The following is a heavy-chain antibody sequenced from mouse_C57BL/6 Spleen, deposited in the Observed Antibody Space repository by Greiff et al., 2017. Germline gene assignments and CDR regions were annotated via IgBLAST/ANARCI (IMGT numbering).Heavy chain of an antibody. CDR2: IDPSDSYT. D-gene: IGHD2-4*01. Sequence: QVQLQQPGAELVMPGASVKLSCKASGYTFTSSWMHWVKQRPGQGLEWIGEIDPSDSYTNYNQKFKGKSTLTVDTSSSTAYMQLSSLTSEDSAVYYCARIYYDSLAYWGQGPLVTVSA. J-gene: IGHJ3*01. CDR1: GYTFTSSW. CDR3: ARIYYDSLAY. V-gene: IGHV1-69*01.